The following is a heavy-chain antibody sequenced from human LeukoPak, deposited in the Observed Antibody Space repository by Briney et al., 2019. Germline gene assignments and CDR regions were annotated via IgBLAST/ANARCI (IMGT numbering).Heavy chain of an antibody. CDR2: INPSGGST. V-gene: IGHV1-46*01. D-gene: IGHD3-10*01. CDR1: GYTFTSYY. Sequence: ASVKVSCKASGYTFTSYYMHWVRQAPGQGLEWMGIINPSGGSTSYAQKFQGRVTMTRDTSTSTVCMELSSLRSEDTAVYYCARTKFPFNYYGSGSPDPYYFDYWGQGTLVTVSS. CDR3: ARTKFPFNYYGSGSPDPYYFDY. J-gene: IGHJ4*02.